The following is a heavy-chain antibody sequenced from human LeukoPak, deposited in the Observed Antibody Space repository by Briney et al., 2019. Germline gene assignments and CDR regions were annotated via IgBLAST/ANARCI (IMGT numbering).Heavy chain of an antibody. J-gene: IGHJ4*02. D-gene: IGHD3-10*01. Sequence: ASVQVSFQASGYPFTCYYMHWVRPAPGQGLGWMGWINPNSGGTKYAQKVQGRVTITTDTSTSTAYMELRSLRSDDTAVYYCARDQTQIWFGEGLWYFYYWGQGTLVTVSS. CDR3: ARDQTQIWFGEGLWYFYY. CDR2: INPNSGGT. V-gene: IGHV1-2*02. CDR1: GYPFTCYY.